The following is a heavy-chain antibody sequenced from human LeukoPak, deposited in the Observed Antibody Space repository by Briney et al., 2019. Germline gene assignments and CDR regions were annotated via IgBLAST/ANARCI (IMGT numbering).Heavy chain of an antibody. D-gene: IGHD6-6*01. V-gene: IGHV4-39*01. CDR3: ASSSSYYYYYYTDV. J-gene: IGHJ6*03. CDR1: GGSISSSRYY. Sequence: SETLSLSCTVSGGSISSSRYYWGWIRQPPGKGLEWFGSIYYSGSTYYNQSLKSRVTISVDTSKNQFSLKLSSVTAADTAVYYCASSSSYYYYYYTDVWGKGTTVTVSS. CDR2: IYYSGST.